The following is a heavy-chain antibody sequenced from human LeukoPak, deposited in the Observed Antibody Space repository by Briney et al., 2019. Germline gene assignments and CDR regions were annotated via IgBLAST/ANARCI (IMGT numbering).Heavy chain of an antibody. Sequence: ASVKVSCKASGFTLTGYDINWVRQATGQGLEWMGWMNPNSGNRGYAQKFQGRVTMTKSTSTSTAYMELSSLRSEDTAVYYCARSRYYYDSSGYYQGPFDYWGQGTLVTVSS. D-gene: IGHD3-22*01. V-gene: IGHV1-8*01. CDR3: ARSRYYYDSSGYYQGPFDY. CDR2: MNPNSGNR. CDR1: GFTLTGYD. J-gene: IGHJ4*02.